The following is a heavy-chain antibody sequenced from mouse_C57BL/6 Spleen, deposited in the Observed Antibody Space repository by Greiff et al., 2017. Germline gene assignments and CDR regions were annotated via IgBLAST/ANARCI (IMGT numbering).Heavy chain of an antibody. D-gene: IGHD2-2*01. CDR3: TRWMDGYGGYFDV. CDR2: IDPETGGT. V-gene: IGHV1-15*01. CDR1: GYTFTDYE. Sequence: VQLQQSGAELVRPGASVTLSCKASGYTFTDYEMHWVKQTPVHGLEWIGAIDPETGGTAYNQKFKGKAILTADKSSSTAYMELRSLTSEDSAVXYCTRWMDGYGGYFDVWGTGTTVTVSS. J-gene: IGHJ1*03.